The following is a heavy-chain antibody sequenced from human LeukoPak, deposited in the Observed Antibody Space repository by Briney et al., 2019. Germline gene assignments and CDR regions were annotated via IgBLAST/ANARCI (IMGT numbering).Heavy chain of an antibody. J-gene: IGHJ4*02. V-gene: IGHV1-69*13. Sequence: SVKVSCKASGGTFSSYVISWVRQAPGQELEWMGGIIPIFGTANNAQKFQGRVTITADESTSTAYMELSSLRSEGTAVYYCWGGGWKKPFDYWGQGTLVTVSS. D-gene: IGHD2-21*01. CDR2: IIPIFGTA. CDR1: GGTFSSYV. CDR3: WGGGWKKPFDY.